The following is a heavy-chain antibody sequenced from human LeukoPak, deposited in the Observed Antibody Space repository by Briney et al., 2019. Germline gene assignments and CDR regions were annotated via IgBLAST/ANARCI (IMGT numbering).Heavy chain of an antibody. CDR2: IYYSGST. CDR1: GNSISTNNYY. CDR3: ARDTPYSSSWYVGNYYYYGMDV. J-gene: IGHJ6*02. V-gene: IGHV4-39*07. Sequence: SETLSLTCTVSGNSISTNNYYWGWIRQPPGKGLEWIGSIYYSGSTYYNLSLKNRVTMSVDTSRNQFSLRLSSVTAADTAVYYCARDTPYSSSWYVGNYYYYGMDVWGQGTTVTVSS. D-gene: IGHD6-13*01.